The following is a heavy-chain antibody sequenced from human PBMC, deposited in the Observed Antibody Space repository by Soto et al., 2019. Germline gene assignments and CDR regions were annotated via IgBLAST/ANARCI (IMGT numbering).Heavy chain of an antibody. CDR2: IWFDGSNK. CDR1: GFTFTNAW. D-gene: IGHD2-8*01. Sequence: GGSPRLCCAASGFTFTNAWINWVRQAPGKGLEWVAVIWFDGSNKYYADSVKGRFTISRDNSTNMLYLQMSSLTAEDTAVYYCVNAISSTTSDHYFGQGTLVTVSS. CDR3: VNAISSTTSDHY. V-gene: IGHV3-33*08. J-gene: IGHJ4*02.